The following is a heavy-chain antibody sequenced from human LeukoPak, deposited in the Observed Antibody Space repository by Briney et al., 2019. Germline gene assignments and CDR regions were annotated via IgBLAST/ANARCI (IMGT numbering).Heavy chain of an antibody. D-gene: IGHD5-18*01. CDR3: AREPIKQLWFRVAGTSDAFDI. Sequence: SVKVSCKASGGTFSSYAISWVRQAPGQGLEWMGRIIPIFGTANYAQKFQGRVTITTDESTSTAYMELSSLRSEDTAVYYCAREPIKQLWFRVAGTSDAFDIWGQGTMVTVSS. J-gene: IGHJ3*02. CDR2: IIPIFGTA. CDR1: GGTFSSYA. V-gene: IGHV1-69*05.